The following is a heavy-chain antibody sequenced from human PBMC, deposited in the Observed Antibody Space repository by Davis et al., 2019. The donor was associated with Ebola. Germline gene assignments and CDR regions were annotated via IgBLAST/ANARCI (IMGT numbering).Heavy chain of an antibody. V-gene: IGHV1-46*01. J-gene: IGHJ6*02. D-gene: IGHD2-2*01. CDR1: GYTFTSYY. CDR3: ATPFLVGGLDV. CDR2: INPSGGST. Sequence: ASVKVSCKASGYTFTSYYMHWVRQAPGQGLEWMGIINPSGGSTTYAQKFQGRVTMTRETSTSTVYMELSSLRSEDTAVYYRATPFLVGGLDVWGQGTTVTVSS.